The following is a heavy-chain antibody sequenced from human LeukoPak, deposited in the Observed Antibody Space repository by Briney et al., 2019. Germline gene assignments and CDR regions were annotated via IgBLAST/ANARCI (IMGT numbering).Heavy chain of an antibody. CDR1: GFTFHNAW. V-gene: IGHV3-15*01. D-gene: IGHD4-11*01. CDR2: MKSNRDGGTS. J-gene: IGHJ4*02. Sequence: SGGSLRLSCAASGFTFHNAWMTWVRQAPGKGLEWVGRMKSNRDGGTSDYAAPVKGRFTISRDDSKNTLYLHMNSLRAEDTVVYYCTTLSNDVLYWGQGTLVTVS. CDR3: TTLSNDVLY.